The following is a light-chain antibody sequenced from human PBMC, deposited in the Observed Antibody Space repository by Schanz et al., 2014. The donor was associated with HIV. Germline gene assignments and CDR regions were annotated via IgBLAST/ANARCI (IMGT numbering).Light chain of an antibody. V-gene: IGLV1-51*01. CDR3: ATWDRTLRAVV. CDR2: ADH. J-gene: IGLJ2*01. Sequence: QSVLTQPPSVSAAPGQRVNIPCSGGAFNVGHNFVFWYQQFPRTAPGLLIYADHQRPSEIPDRFSGSKTVTSATLAITGLQTGDEADYYCATWDRTLRAVVFGGGTMLAVL. CDR1: AFNVGHNF.